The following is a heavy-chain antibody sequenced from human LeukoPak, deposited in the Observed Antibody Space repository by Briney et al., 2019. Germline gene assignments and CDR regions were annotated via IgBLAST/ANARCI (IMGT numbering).Heavy chain of an antibody. CDR2: INPNSGAT. CDR3: ARDRGRHCTSIIGPSDY. V-gene: IGHV1-2*02. D-gene: IGHD2-2*01. CDR1: GYTFTDYF. Sequence: ASVKVSCKASGYTFTDYFMHWVRQAPGHGLEWMGWINPNSGATNYAQQFHGRVTMTRDRSISTMFMELSRLTSDDTALYYCARDRGRHCTSIIGPSDYWCQGTLVTVSS. J-gene: IGHJ4*02.